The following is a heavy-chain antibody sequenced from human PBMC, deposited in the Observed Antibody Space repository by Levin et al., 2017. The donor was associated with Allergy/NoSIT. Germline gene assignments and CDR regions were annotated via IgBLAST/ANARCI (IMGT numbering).Heavy chain of an antibody. CDR1: GDSISRGFYY. D-gene: IGHD3-10*01. V-gene: IGHV4-61*02. Sequence: SETLSLTCSVSGDSISRGFYYWSWIRQPAGEGLEWIGRIYVTGSTTYSPSLKSRVTISVDTSKNQFSLKLSSVTAADTAVYYCARAEVGSEHWGQGTLVTVSS. J-gene: IGHJ4*02. CDR3: ARAEVGSEH. CDR2: IYVTGST.